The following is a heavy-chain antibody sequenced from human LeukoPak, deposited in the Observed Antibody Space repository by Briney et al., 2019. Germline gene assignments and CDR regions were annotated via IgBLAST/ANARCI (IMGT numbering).Heavy chain of an antibody. D-gene: IGHD4-23*01. V-gene: IGHV5-51*01. Sequence: GASLKISCEGSGYSFTTSWIGWVRQMPGKGLEWMGIIYPADSDTKYSPSSQGQVTISADKSISTAYLQWSSLKASDTAMYYCARANGGRFDDWGQGTLVTVSS. CDR2: IYPADSDT. CDR3: ARANGGRFDD. J-gene: IGHJ4*02. CDR1: GYSFTTSW.